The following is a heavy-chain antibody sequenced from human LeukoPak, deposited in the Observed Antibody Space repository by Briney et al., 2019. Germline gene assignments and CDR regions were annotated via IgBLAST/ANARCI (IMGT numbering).Heavy chain of an antibody. CDR1: GFTFSSYS. V-gene: IGHV3-21*01. Sequence: GGSLRLSCAASGFTFSSYSINWVRQAPGKGLEWVSSISSSSSYIYYADSVRGRFTISRDNAKNSLFLQMNSLRAEDTAVYYCAREFCSSTSCCTHTLDSWGQGTLVTVSS. J-gene: IGHJ4*02. CDR2: ISSSSSYI. CDR3: AREFCSSTSCCTHTLDS. D-gene: IGHD2-2*02.